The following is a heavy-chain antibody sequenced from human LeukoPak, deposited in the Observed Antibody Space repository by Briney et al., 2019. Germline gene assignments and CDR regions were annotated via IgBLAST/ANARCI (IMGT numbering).Heavy chain of an antibody. D-gene: IGHD6-19*01. J-gene: IGHJ4*02. Sequence: PGGSLRLSCAASGFTFNKYGMHWVRQAPGKGLEWVAVIWHDGRNKYYADSVKGRFTISRDNSKNTLYLQMNSLRAEDTAVYYCARVPLYSSGWNYFEYWGQGTLVTVSS. V-gene: IGHV3-33*01. CDR2: IWHDGRNK. CDR1: GFTFNKYG. CDR3: ARVPLYSSGWNYFEY.